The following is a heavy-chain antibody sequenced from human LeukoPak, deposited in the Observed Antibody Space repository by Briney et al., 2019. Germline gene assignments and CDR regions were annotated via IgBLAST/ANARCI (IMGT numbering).Heavy chain of an antibody. CDR2: IRYDGSNK. D-gene: IGHD6-6*01. CDR1: GFTFSGYG. Sequence: PGGSLRLSCAASGFTFSGYGMHWVRQAPGKWLEWVAFIRYDGSNKYYADSVKGRFTISRDNAKNSLSLQMNSLRADDTAIYFCVTHSSSADYWGQGTLVTVSS. V-gene: IGHV3-30*02. CDR3: VTHSSSADY. J-gene: IGHJ4*02.